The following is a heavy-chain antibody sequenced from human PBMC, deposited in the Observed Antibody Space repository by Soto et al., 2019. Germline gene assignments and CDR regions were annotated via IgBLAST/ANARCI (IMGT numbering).Heavy chain of an antibody. CDR2: INPSGGST. CDR1: GYTFTSYY. CDR3: ARDGGSIAAGANPSFDY. V-gene: IGHV1-46*01. D-gene: IGHD6-25*01. J-gene: IGHJ4*02. Sequence: ASVKVSCKASGYTFTSYYMHWVRQAPGQGLEWMGIINPSGGSTSYAQKFQGRVTVTRDTSTSTVYMELSSLRSEDTAVYYCARDGGSIAAGANPSFDYWGQGTLVTVSS.